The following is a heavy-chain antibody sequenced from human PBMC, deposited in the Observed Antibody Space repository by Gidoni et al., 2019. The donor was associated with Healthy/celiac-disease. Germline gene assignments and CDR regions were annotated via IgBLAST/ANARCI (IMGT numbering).Heavy chain of an antibody. D-gene: IGHD3-10*01. CDR1: CFTFSSYG. CDR2: ISYDGSNK. Sequence: QVQLVESGGGVVQPRRSLRLSCAAPCFTFSSYGMHWVRQAPGKGLEWVAVISYDGSNKYYADSVKGRFTISRDNSKNTLYLQMNSLRAEDTAVYYCAKDGDGSGTWGDYWGQGTLVTVSS. V-gene: IGHV3-30*18. J-gene: IGHJ4*02. CDR3: AKDGDGSGTWGDY.